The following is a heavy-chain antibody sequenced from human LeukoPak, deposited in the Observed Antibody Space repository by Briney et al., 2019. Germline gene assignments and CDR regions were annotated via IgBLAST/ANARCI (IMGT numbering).Heavy chain of an antibody. Sequence: PSETLSLTCTVSGGAISSGGYYWSWIRQPPGKGLEWIASGDYSGGTYYNPSLESRVAISADMSKNQISLKLTSVTGADTAVYYCAGERGEEYSSGCYKTNYFYNWGQGIRVTVSS. V-gene: IGHV4-39*07. D-gene: IGHD6-19*01. CDR2: GDYSGGT. CDR3: AGERGEEYSSGCYKTNYFYN. J-gene: IGHJ4*02. CDR1: GGAISSGGYY.